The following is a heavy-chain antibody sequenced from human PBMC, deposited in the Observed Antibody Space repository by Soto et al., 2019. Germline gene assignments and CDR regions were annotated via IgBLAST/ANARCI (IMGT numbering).Heavy chain of an antibody. CDR2: IYWNDGT. D-gene: IGHD3-22*01. CDR1: GFSLSANGVG. V-gene: IGHV2-5*01. J-gene: IGHJ5*02. CDR3: ARKISGSYWTFDP. Sequence: SGPTLVNPTQTLTLTCALSGFSLSANGVGVGWIRQAPGGALEWLAIIYWNDGTSIRPTLQSRLSISKDTSKNQVVLSLSSMDPRDTGTYYCARKISGSYWTFDPWGPGAQVTVSS.